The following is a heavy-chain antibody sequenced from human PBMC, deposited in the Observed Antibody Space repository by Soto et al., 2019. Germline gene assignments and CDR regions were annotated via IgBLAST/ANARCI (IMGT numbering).Heavy chain of an antibody. J-gene: IGHJ4*02. CDR2: IYGGGPT. V-gene: IGHV3-30*14. CDR3: VRTNSY. Sequence: LRLSCAASGFTFISYAMHWVRQAPGKGLEWVAVIYGGGPTLYSDSVKGRFTISRDNSKNTVFLQMNSLRAEDTAVYYCVRTNSYWGQGTRVTVSS. D-gene: IGHD4-4*01. CDR1: GFTFISYA.